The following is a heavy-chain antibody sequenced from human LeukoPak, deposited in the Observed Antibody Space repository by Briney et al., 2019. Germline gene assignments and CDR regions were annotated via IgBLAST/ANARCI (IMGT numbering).Heavy chain of an antibody. V-gene: IGHV3-74*01. CDR1: GFIFTDYW. J-gene: IGHJ4*02. Sequence: RTGGSLRLSCAASGFIFTDYWMHWVRQAPGKELVWVARIRGDGRATTYADSVKGRFTISRDNSKNTLYLQMNSLRAEDTAVYYCAKDRYSSSWGVRYFDYWGQGTLVTVSS. CDR3: AKDRYSSSWGVRYFDY. CDR2: IRGDGRAT. D-gene: IGHD6-13*01.